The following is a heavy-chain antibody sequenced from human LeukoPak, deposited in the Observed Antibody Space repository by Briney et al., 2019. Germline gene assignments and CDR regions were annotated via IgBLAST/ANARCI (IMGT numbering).Heavy chain of an antibody. CDR3: ARKEIFGVVVGPRFDS. V-gene: IGHV4-34*01. CDR2: INHSGST. CDR1: GGSFIGYY. D-gene: IGHD3-3*01. Sequence: SETLSLTCAVYGGSFIGYYWSWIRQPPGKGLEWSGEINHSGSTNYNPSLKSRVTISVDTSKNKFSLKLSSVTAAETAVYYCARKEIFGVVVGPRFDSWGQGTLVTVSS. J-gene: IGHJ5*01.